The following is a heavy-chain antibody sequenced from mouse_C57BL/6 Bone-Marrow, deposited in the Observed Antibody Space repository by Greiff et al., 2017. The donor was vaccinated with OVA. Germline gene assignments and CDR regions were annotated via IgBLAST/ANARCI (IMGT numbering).Heavy chain of an antibody. J-gene: IGHJ3*01. CDR2: INPYNGGT. CDR1: GYTFTDYY. V-gene: IGHV1-19*01. CDR3: ARQDPAWFAY. Sequence: EVKLQESGPVLVKPGASVKMSCKASGYTFTDYYMNWVKQSHGKSLEWIGVINPYNGGTSYNQKFKGKATLTVDKSSSTAYMELNSLTSEDSAVYYCARQDPAWFAYWGQGTLVTVSA.